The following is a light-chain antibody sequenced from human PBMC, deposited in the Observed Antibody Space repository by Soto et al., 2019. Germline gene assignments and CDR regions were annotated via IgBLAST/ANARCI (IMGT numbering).Light chain of an antibody. CDR2: DAS. V-gene: IGKV1-5*01. CDR1: QSISSW. J-gene: IGKJ1*01. CDR3: QQYNSYRT. Sequence: DIQMTQSPSTLSASVGDRVTITCRASQSISSWLAWYQQKPGKAPKLLIYDASSLESGVPSRFSGSGSGTEFTLTLSSLQPDDFATYYCQQYNSYRTFGQGTKVEI.